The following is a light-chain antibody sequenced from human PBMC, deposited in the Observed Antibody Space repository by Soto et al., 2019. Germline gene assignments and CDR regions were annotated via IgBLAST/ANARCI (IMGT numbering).Light chain of an antibody. CDR2: AAS. CDR3: QNYNWPPFT. CDR1: QGIANY. V-gene: IGKV1-27*01. Sequence: DIQMTQSPSSLAASVGDRVTISCRASQGIANYLAWYQQKPEKAPKLLIYAASTLQSGVSSRFTGGGSGTDFSLTISSLQPEDVATYFCQNYNWPPFTFGPGTKVEIK. J-gene: IGKJ3*01.